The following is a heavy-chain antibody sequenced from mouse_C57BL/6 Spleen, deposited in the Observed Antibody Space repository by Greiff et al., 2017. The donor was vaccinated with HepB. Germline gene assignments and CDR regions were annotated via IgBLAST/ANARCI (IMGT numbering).Heavy chain of an antibody. CDR3: ARYGSSYYYAMDY. Sequence: EVQVVESGPELVKPGASVKISCKASGYSFTGYYMNWVKQSPEKSLEWIGEINPSTGGTTYNQKFKAKATLTVDKSSSTAYMQLKSLTSEDSAVYYCARYGSSYYYAMDYWGQGTSVTVSS. CDR1: GYSFTGYY. CDR2: INPSTGGT. V-gene: IGHV1-42*01. J-gene: IGHJ4*01. D-gene: IGHD1-1*01.